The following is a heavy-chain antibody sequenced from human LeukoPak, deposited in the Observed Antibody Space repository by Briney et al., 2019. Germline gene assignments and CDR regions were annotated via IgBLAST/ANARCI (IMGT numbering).Heavy chain of an antibody. CDR1: GFTFSRYW. D-gene: IGHD5-12*01. V-gene: IGHV3-7*01. J-gene: IGHJ4*02. CDR3: ARGVATIGFDY. Sequence: GGSLRLSCEASGFTFSRYWMSWVREAPGKGLEWVANIKHEGSEKYYVDSVKGRSTISRDNAKNSVFLQMNSLRAEDTAVYYCARGVATIGFDYWGQGTLVTVSS. CDR2: IKHEGSEK.